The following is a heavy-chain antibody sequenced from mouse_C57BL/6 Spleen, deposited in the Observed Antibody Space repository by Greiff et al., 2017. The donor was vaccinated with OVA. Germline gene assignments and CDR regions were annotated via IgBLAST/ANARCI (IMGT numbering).Heavy chain of an antibody. CDR1: GYAFSSSW. J-gene: IGHJ1*03. CDR2: IYPGDGDT. D-gene: IGHD2-1*01. Sequence: QVQLQQSGPELVKPGASVKISCKASGYAFSSSWMNWVKQRPGKGLEWIGRIYPGDGDTNYNGKFKGQATLTADNSSSTAYMQLSSLTSEDSAVYFCARFGNYGSHWYFDVWGTGTTVTVSS. CDR3: ARFGNYGSHWYFDV. V-gene: IGHV1-82*01.